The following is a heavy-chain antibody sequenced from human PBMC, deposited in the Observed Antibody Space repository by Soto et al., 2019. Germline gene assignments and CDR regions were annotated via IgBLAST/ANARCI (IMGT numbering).Heavy chain of an antibody. CDR3: ASSNCSSTSCYTYYYYYGMDV. CDR1: GYTFTSYG. V-gene: IGHV1-18*04. Sequence: GASVKVSCKASGYTFTSYGISWVRQASGQGLEWMGWISAYNGNTNYAQKLQGRVTMTTDTSTSTAYMELRSLRSDDTAVYYCASSNCSSTSCYTYYYYYGMDVWGQGTTVTVSS. CDR2: ISAYNGNT. D-gene: IGHD2-2*02. J-gene: IGHJ6*02.